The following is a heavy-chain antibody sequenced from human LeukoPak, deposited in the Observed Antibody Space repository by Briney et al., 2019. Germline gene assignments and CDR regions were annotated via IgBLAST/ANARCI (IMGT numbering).Heavy chain of an antibody. CDR1: GGSISSYY. D-gene: IGHD6-19*01. V-gene: IGHV4-4*09. CDR2: IYTSGGT. Sequence: SETLSLTCTVSGGSISSYYWSWIRQPPGKGLEWIGYIYTSGGTNYNPSLKSRVTISVDTSKNQFSLKLSSVTAADTAVYYCARLAVADYYYYYYMDVWGKGTTVTVSS. J-gene: IGHJ6*03. CDR3: ARLAVADYYYYYYMDV.